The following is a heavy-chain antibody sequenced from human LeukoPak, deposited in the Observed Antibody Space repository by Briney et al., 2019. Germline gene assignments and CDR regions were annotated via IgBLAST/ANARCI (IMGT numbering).Heavy chain of an antibody. CDR2: IYYSGST. J-gene: IGHJ6*03. CDR1: GGSISSYY. CDR3: ARGLGDIPTYYMDV. Sequence: SETLSLTCTVSGGSISSYYWSWLRQPPGKGLEWIGYIYYSGSTNYNPSLKSRVTISVDTSKNQFSLKLSSVTAADTAVYYCARGLGDIPTYYMDVWGKGTTVTVSS. V-gene: IGHV4-59*01. D-gene: IGHD3-16*02.